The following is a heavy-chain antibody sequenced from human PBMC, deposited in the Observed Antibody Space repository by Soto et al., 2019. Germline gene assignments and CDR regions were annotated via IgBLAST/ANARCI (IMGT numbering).Heavy chain of an antibody. CDR1: SGSFSVYY. J-gene: IGHJ4*02. D-gene: IGHD6-6*01. Sequence: SETLSLTCSIYSGSFSVYYWRWIRQPPGKGLEWIGEISQSGNTNYSPSLKSRVSISIDTSKKQFSLNLASVSAADTAVYYCARAPKVSGSSQTRPDFWGQGTQVTVSS. V-gene: IGHV4-34*01. CDR3: ARAPKVSGSSQTRPDF. CDR2: ISQSGNT.